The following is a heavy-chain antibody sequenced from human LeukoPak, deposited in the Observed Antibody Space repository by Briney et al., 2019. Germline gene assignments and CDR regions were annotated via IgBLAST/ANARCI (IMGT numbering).Heavy chain of an antibody. Sequence: SETLSLTCTVSGGSISSGSYYWSWIRQPAGKGLEWIGRIYTSGSTNYNPSLKSRVTISVDTSKNQFSLKLSSVTAADTAVYSCARVGARVIGYFDYWGQGTLVAVSS. CDR2: IYTSGST. J-gene: IGHJ4*02. D-gene: IGHD2/OR15-2a*01. V-gene: IGHV4-61*02. CDR3: ARVGARVIGYFDY. CDR1: GGSISSGSYY.